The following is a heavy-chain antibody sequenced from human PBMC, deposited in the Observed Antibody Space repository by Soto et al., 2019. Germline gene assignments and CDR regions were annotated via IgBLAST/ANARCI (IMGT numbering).Heavy chain of an antibody. CDR2: INHSGGT. CDR3: ARGPYYYGTSAYYPAFWCFDY. Sequence: KTSETLSLTCAVYGGSFSDYYWTWIRQPPGKGLEWIGEINHSGGTNYNPSLKSRVTISVDTSKNQFSLKLSSVTAADTAVYYCARGPYYYGTSAYYPAFWCFDYWGQGSLVTVSS. V-gene: IGHV4-34*01. D-gene: IGHD3-22*01. CDR1: GGSFSDYY. J-gene: IGHJ4*02.